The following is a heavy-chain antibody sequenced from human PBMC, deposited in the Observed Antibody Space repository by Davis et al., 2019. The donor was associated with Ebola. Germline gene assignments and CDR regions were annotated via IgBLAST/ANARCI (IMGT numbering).Heavy chain of an antibody. CDR3: TGPRVWCNATSCYDF. J-gene: IGHJ4*02. CDR1: GFTFSRSA. CDR2: IISKRNSFAT. V-gene: IGHV3-73*01. D-gene: IGHD2-15*01. Sequence: GESLKIPCAASGFTFSRSAWNRVRQVPRKGLEWVGLIISKRNSFATSYAESVRGRFTIPRDESKNAAYLEMNALRTEDTAVYFCTGPRVWCNATSCYDFWGRGTLVTVSS.